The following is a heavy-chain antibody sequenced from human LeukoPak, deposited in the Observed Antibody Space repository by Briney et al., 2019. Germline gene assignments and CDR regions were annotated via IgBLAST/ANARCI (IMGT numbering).Heavy chain of an antibody. CDR2: IYPGDSDT. J-gene: IGHJ4*02. CDR3: ARALVGAATLSY. CDR1: GYSFTTYW. Sequence: PGESLNISFQGPGYSFTTYWIAWVRQMPGKGLEWMGVIYPGDSDTSYSPSFQGQVTLSADKSISTAYLQWSSLNAPDTAIYYCARALVGAATLSYWGQGTLVTVSS. D-gene: IGHD1-26*01. V-gene: IGHV5-51*01.